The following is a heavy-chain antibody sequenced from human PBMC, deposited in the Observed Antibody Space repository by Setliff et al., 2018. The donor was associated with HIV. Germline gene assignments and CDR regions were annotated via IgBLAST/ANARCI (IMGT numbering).Heavy chain of an antibody. D-gene: IGHD3-10*01. J-gene: IGHJ4*02. V-gene: IGHV3-23*01. Sequence: ETLSLTCTVSGDFFSSDYYWGWIRQAPGKGLECVAVISGSGGDTYYADSVKGRFVISREKSKSTLYLQMNSLRAEDTAVYYCAKKTAAYTSGSWLHYWGQGTLVTVTS. CDR1: GDFFSSDY. CDR2: ISGSGGDT. CDR3: AKKTAAYTSGSWLHY.